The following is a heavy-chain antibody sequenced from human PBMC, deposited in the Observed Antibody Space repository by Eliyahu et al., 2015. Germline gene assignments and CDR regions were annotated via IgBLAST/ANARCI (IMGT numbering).Heavy chain of an antibody. Sequence: EVQLVESGGGLVQPGGSLRLSCAASGFTVSNSYMTWVRQAPGKGLEWVSVIYSDGTTYYADSVKGRFTISRHNSKNTLYLQMNSLRTDDTAVYYCARGQGGAGWFDPWGQGTLVTVSS. J-gene: IGHJ5*02. CDR3: ARGQGGAGWFDP. CDR1: GFTVSNSY. CDR2: IYSDGTT. D-gene: IGHD3-16*01. V-gene: IGHV3-53*04.